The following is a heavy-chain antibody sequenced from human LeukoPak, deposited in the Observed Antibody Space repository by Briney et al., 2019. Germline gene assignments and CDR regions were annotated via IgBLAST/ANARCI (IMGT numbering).Heavy chain of an antibody. CDR3: TTVFYGDYAYFDY. Sequence: PGGSLRLSWAASGFTFSNAWMSWVRQAPGKGLEWVGRIKSKTDGGTTDYAAPVRGRFTISRDDSKNTLYLQMNSLKTEDTAVYYCTTVFYGDYAYFDYWGQGTLVTVSS. D-gene: IGHD4-17*01. J-gene: IGHJ4*02. CDR1: GFTFSNAW. V-gene: IGHV3-15*01. CDR2: IKSKTDGGTT.